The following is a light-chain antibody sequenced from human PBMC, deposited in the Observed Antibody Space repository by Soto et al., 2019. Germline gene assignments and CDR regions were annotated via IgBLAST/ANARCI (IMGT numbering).Light chain of an antibody. Sequence: DIQMTQSPSTLSASVGDRVIMTCRVSQSISRWVAWYQQKPGKAPKLLISKASSLQSGVPSRFSGSASGTDFTLTISSLQPEDFATYYCLQDYNYPRTFGQGTKVDIK. CDR2: KAS. CDR3: LQDYNYPRT. V-gene: IGKV1-5*03. J-gene: IGKJ1*01. CDR1: QSISRW.